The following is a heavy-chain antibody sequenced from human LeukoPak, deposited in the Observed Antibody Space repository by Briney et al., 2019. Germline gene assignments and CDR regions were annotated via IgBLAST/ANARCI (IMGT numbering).Heavy chain of an antibody. Sequence: SETLSLTCTVSGGSISSYYWSWIRQPPGKGLEWIGYIYTSGSTNYNPSLKSRVTISVDTSKNQFSLKLSSVTAADTAVYYCARLLAGQDYYYMDVWGKGTTVTVSS. V-gene: IGHV4-4*09. D-gene: IGHD1-14*01. CDR1: GGSISSYY. CDR3: ARLLAGQDYYYMDV. J-gene: IGHJ6*03. CDR2: IYTSGST.